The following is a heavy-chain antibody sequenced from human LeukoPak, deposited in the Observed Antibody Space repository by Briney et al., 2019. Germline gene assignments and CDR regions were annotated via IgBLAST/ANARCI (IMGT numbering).Heavy chain of an antibody. V-gene: IGHV3-23*01. CDR1: GFTFSSYA. CDR2: ISGSGGST. J-gene: IGHJ3*02. CDR3: AKDKRVVGFLGAFDI. Sequence: SGGSLRLSCAASGFTFSSYAMSWVRQAPGKGLEWVSAISGSGGSTYYADSVKGRFTISRDNSKNTLYLQMNSLRAEDTAVYYCAKDKRVVGFLGAFDIWGQGTMVTVSS. D-gene: IGHD3-3*01.